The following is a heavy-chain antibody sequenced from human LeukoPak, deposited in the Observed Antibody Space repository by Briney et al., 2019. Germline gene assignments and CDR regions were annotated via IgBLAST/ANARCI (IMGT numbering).Heavy chain of an antibody. D-gene: IGHD7-27*01. CDR3: ARVRGNWGFWFDP. CDR1: GYTFTGYY. Sequence: GASVKVSCKASGYTFTGYYMHWVRQAPGQGLEWMGWINPNSGGTNYAQKFQGRVTMTRDTSISTAYMELSRLRSDDTAVYYCARVRGNWGFWFDPWGQGTLVTVSS. CDR2: INPNSGGT. V-gene: IGHV1-2*02. J-gene: IGHJ5*02.